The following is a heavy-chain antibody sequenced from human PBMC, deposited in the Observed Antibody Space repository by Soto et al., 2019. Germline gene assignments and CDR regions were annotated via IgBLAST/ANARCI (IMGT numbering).Heavy chain of an antibody. D-gene: IGHD6-19*01. CDR3: ARDETYTAGWYFEP. J-gene: IGHJ5*02. CDR1: GYMFNSYG. V-gene: IGHV1-18*01. CDR2: ISGYNGKT. Sequence: QVQLVQSGAEVKKRGASVKVSCKASGYMFNSYGMSWLRQAPGQGLEWIGWISGYNGKTDLAQKFQGRVTMTTEASPSTVYMELPSLRFDDTALYYCARDETYTAGWYFEPWGQGTLVTVPS.